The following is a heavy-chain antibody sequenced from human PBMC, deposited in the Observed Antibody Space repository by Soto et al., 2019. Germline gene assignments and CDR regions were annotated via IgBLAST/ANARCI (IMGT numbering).Heavy chain of an antibody. CDR2: ISSDGTNK. V-gene: IGHV3-30-3*01. Sequence: QVQLVESGGGVVQPGRSLRLSCAASGFTFSSFAMHWVRQAPGKGLEWVAIISSDGTNKYYADSVKGRFTISRDNSKNTLYLQMNSLTTEDTAVYYCAGTTVTLNYWGHGTLVTVSS. J-gene: IGHJ4*01. CDR3: AGTTVTLNY. D-gene: IGHD4-17*01. CDR1: GFTFSSFA.